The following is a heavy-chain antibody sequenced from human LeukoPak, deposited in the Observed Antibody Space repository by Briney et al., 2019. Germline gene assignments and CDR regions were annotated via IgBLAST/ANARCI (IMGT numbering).Heavy chain of an antibody. CDR2: INHSGST. J-gene: IGHJ4*02. CDR1: GGSFSGYY. CDR3: ARAPSHYYDSSGYYYRNYFDY. D-gene: IGHD3-22*01. V-gene: IGHV4-34*01. Sequence: SETLSLTCAVYGGSFSGYYWSWIRQPPGKGLEWIGEINHSGSTNYNPSLKSRVTISVDTSKNQFSLKLSSVTAADTAVYYCARAPSHYYDSSGYYYRNYFDYWGQGTLVTVSS.